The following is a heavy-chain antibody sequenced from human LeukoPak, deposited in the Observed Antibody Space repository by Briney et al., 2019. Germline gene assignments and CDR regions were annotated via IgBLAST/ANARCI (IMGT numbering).Heavy chain of an antibody. CDR3: ATGQQLVPDY. J-gene: IGHJ4*02. CDR2: IKSKTDGGTT. V-gene: IGHV3-15*01. CDR1: GFTFTSAW. D-gene: IGHD6-6*01. Sequence: GGSLRLSCAGSGFTFTSAWMTWVRQAPGKGLEWVGRIKSKTDGGTTDYAAPVKGRITISRDDSKNALYLQMNSLKTEDTAVYYCATGQQLVPDYWGQGTLVTVSS.